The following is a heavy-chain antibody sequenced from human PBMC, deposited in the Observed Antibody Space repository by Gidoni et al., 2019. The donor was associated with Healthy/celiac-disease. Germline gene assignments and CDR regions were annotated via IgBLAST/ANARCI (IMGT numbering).Heavy chain of an antibody. CDR2: INHSGST. D-gene: IGHD5-12*01. CDR3: ARRYGYGYWYFDL. CDR1: GGSFSGYY. V-gene: IGHV4-34*01. Sequence: QVQLQQWGAGLLKPSETLSLTCAVYGGSFSGYYWGWIRQPPGKGLEWIGEINHSGSTNYKPSLKSRVTISVDTSKNQFSLKLSSVTAADTAVYYCARRYGYGYWYFDLWGRGTLVTVSS. J-gene: IGHJ2*01.